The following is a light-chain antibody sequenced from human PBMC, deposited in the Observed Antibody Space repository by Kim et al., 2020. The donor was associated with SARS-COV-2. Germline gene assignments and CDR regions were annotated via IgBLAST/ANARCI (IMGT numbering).Light chain of an antibody. CDR1: NSNIGGNT. CDR3: ATWDDNLDGPL. Sequence: GQKVTISCSGSNSNIGGNTVNWYQHLPGTAPRLLINNNDQRPSGVPDRFSASKSGSSASLAVSGLRSEDEAEYYCATWDDNLDGPLFGGGTKLTVL. CDR2: NND. J-gene: IGLJ2*01. V-gene: IGLV1-44*01.